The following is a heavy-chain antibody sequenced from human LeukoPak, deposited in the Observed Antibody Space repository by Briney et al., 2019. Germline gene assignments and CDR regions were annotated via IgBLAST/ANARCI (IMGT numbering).Heavy chain of an antibody. CDR3: ARGAHCSSTSCYAATYYYMDV. Sequence: ASVKVSCKASGYSFTSYGLSWVRQAPGQGLEWMGWISIYNGNTNYTQKLQGRVTMTTDTSTSTAYMELRSLRSDDTAVYYCARGAHCSSTSCYAATYYYMDVWGKGTTVTVSS. V-gene: IGHV1-18*01. D-gene: IGHD2-2*01. CDR2: ISIYNGNT. J-gene: IGHJ6*03. CDR1: GYSFTSYG.